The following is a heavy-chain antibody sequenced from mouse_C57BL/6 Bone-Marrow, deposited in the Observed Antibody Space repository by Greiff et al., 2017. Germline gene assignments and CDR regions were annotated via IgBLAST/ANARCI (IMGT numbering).Heavy chain of an antibody. D-gene: IGHD1-1*01. V-gene: IGHV1-53*01. CDR1: GYTFTSYW. CDR2: INPSNGGT. Sequence: ASGYTFTSYWMHWVKQRPGQGLEWIGNINPSNGGTNYNEKFKSKATLTVDKSSSTAYMQLSSLTSEDSAVYYCARKDYGSSYGYWYFDVWGTGTTVTVSS. CDR3: ARKDYGSSYGYWYFDV. J-gene: IGHJ1*03.